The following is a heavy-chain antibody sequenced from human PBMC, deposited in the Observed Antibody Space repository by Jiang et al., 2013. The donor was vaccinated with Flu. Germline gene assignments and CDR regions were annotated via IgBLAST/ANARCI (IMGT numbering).Heavy chain of an antibody. J-gene: IGHJ4*02. CDR1: GYTFTSYA. V-gene: IGHV1-3*01. Sequence: SGAEVKKPGASVKVSCKASGYTFTSYAMHWVRQAPGQRLEWMGWINAGNGNTKYSQKFQGRVTITRDTSASTAYMELSSLRSEDTAVYYCARDWFGELLAYWGQGTLVTVSS. CDR3: ARDWFGELLAY. CDR2: INAGNGNT. D-gene: IGHD3-10*01.